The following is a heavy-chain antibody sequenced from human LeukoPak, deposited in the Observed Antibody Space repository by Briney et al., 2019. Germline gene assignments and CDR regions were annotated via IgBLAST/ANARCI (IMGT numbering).Heavy chain of an antibody. Sequence: QPGGSLRLSCAASGFTFSIYGMHWVRQAPGKRLEWVAFIRNDGKNKYYGDSVKGRITISRDNSQNTLYLQVNSLRAEDTAVYYCAKDFDGYSYGILGTWGQGTLVTVSS. CDR2: IRNDGKNK. J-gene: IGHJ5*02. CDR1: GFTFSIYG. V-gene: IGHV3-30*02. D-gene: IGHD5-18*01. CDR3: AKDFDGYSYGILGT.